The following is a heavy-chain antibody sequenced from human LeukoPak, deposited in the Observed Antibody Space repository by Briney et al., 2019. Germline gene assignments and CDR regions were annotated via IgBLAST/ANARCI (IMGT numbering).Heavy chain of an antibody. D-gene: IGHD3-22*01. CDR3: ARVFTGLPEITMIVSLGFDY. J-gene: IGHJ4*02. CDR2: ISAYNGNT. V-gene: IGHV1-18*01. CDR1: GYTFTSYG. Sequence: VASVKVSCKASGYTFTSYGISWVRQAPGQGLEWMGWISAYNGNTNYAQKLQGRVTMTTDTSTSTAYMELRSLRSDDTAVYYCARVFTGLPEITMIVSLGFDYWGQGTLVTVSS.